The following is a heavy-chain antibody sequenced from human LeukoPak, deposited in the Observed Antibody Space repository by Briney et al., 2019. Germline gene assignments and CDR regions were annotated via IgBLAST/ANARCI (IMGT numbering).Heavy chain of an antibody. CDR3: ARGTTSGSFTIDH. J-gene: IGHJ4*02. Sequence: GGSLRLSCAGSGFTFGDYAMNWVRQAPGKGLEWLSFISGGGSTIHSAHSVKGRFTISRDNAKNLLYLQMTSLGAEDTAVYFCARGTTSGSFTIDHWGQGTLVAVSS. CDR1: GFTFGDYA. D-gene: IGHD3-10*01. CDR2: ISGGGSTI. V-gene: IGHV3-48*04.